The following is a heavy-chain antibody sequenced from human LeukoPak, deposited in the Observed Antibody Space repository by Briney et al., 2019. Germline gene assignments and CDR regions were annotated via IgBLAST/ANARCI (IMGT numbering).Heavy chain of an antibody. Sequence: ASVKVSCKASGYTFTGYYMNWVRQAPGQGLEWMGWVNSDSGFTKYAQKFQGRVTMTRDTSITTVYMDLTRLTSDDTAVYYCARNFDMKGFDPWGQGTLVTVSS. J-gene: IGHJ5*02. CDR1: GYTFTGYY. CDR3: ARNFDMKGFDP. D-gene: IGHD3-9*01. CDR2: VNSDSGFT. V-gene: IGHV1-2*02.